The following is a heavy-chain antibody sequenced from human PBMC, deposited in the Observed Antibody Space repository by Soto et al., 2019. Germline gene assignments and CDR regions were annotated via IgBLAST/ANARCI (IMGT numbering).Heavy chain of an antibody. CDR2: LSRGGGTT. CDR3: AKDGQYRTDGFDV. D-gene: IGHD6-6*01. Sequence: EAQLLESGGDWAQPGGSLRLSCAASGFTFSSHGMSWVRRAPGKGLEWIAGLSRGGGTTYYADSVKGRFTISRDNSKNTLDLIMNSLKVEDTALYYCAKDGQYRTDGFDVWGQGTMVTVSS. CDR1: GFTFSSHG. J-gene: IGHJ3*01. V-gene: IGHV3-23*01.